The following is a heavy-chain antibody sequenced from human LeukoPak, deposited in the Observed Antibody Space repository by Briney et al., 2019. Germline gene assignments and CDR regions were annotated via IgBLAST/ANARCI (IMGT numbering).Heavy chain of an antibody. Sequence: SETLSLTCAVSGYSISSGYYRGWIRQPPGKGLEWIGSIYHSGSTYYNPSLKSRVTISVDTSKNQFSLKLSSVTAADTAVYHCARLVLARFYDSSGYFDYRGQGTLVTVFS. D-gene: IGHD3-22*01. J-gene: IGHJ4*02. CDR1: GYSISSGYY. V-gene: IGHV4-38-2*01. CDR2: IYHSGST. CDR3: ARLVLARFYDSSGYFDY.